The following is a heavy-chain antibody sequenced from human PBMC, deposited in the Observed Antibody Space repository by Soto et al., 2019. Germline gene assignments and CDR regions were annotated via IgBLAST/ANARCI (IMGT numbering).Heavy chain of an antibody. D-gene: IGHD6-19*01. J-gene: IGHJ4*02. CDR2: INPSGGSS. CDR1: GYTFTSYY. Sequence: AASVKVSCKASGYTFTSYYMHWVRQAPGQGLEWMGIINPSGGSSSYAQKFQGRLSITADESTSTAYMELSSLRSEDTALYYCEGKYSRGWYVYGGQGTQVTVSS. CDR3: EGKYSRGWYVY. V-gene: IGHV1-46*01.